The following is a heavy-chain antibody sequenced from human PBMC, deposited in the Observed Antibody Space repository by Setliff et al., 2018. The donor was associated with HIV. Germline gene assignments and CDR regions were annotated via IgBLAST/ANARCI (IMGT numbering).Heavy chain of an antibody. J-gene: IGHJ5*02. CDR1: GGSFSGHY. CDR3: VRRRRLGAAYNWFDP. D-gene: IGHD6-13*01. CDR2: CNHSGAS. Sequence: SETLSLTCAVYGGSFSGHYWTWVRQSPGRDLEWIGECNHSGASNYNPSLRSRVTMSVDTSKNQFSLKLKPMTAADTAVYFCVRRRRLGAAYNWFDPWGQGTLVTVSS. V-gene: IGHV4-34*01.